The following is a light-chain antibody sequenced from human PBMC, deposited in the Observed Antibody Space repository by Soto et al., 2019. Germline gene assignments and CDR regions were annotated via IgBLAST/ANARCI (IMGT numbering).Light chain of an antibody. CDR3: QQYGSSSIT. CDR2: GAS. Sequence: EILLTQSPGTLSFSPGERATLSCRASQIVSSSYLAWYQQKPGQAPRLLIYGASSRATGIPDRFSGSGSGTDFTLTISRLEPEDFAVYYCQQYGSSSITFGQGTRLEIK. CDR1: QIVSSSY. V-gene: IGKV3-20*01. J-gene: IGKJ5*01.